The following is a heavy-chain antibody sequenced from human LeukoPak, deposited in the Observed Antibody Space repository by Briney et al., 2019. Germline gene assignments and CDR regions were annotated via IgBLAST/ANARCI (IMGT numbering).Heavy chain of an antibody. V-gene: IGHV1-69*05. CDR3: ARGSEKGYSSSSGNFDY. J-gene: IGHJ4*02. Sequence: SVKVSCKASGGTFSSYAISWVRQAPGQGLEWMGGIIPIFGTANYAQKFQGRVTFTTDESTTTVYMELSSLTSGDTAVYYCARGSEKGYSSSSGNFDYWGQGTLVTVSS. D-gene: IGHD6-6*01. CDR1: GGTFSSYA. CDR2: IIPIFGTA.